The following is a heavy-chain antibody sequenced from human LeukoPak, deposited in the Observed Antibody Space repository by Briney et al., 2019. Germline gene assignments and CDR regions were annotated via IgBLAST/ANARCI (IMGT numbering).Heavy chain of an antibody. CDR2: IGSSGGTT. Sequence: PGGSLRLSCAASGFAFSSYGMSWVRQAPGKGLDWVSSIGSSGGTTYYADSVKGRSTISRDNSKNTLYLQMNSLRAEDTAVYYCVKIVTRSGIDYWGQGILVTVSS. CDR3: VKIVTRSGIDY. CDR1: GFAFSSYG. V-gene: IGHV3-23*01. D-gene: IGHD3-10*01. J-gene: IGHJ4*02.